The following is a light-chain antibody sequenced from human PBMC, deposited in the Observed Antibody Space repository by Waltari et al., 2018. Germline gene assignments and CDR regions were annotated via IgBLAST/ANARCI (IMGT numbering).Light chain of an antibody. V-gene: IGLV3-21*04. CDR1: KLVYKS. Sequence: SYLLTQPPSVSVATGETARITCGGDKLVYKSVHWYQQRPGQAPVLVISYDHDRSSGIPERFSGSKSGNTATLTIIRVEARDAADYYCQVWDSSTDHSWVFGGGTRLTVL. CDR2: YDH. J-gene: IGLJ3*02. CDR3: QVWDSSTDHSWV.